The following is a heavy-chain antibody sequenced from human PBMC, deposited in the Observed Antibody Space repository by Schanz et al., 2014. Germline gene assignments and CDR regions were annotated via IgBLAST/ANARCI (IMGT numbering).Heavy chain of an antibody. Sequence: QVQLVQSGAEVKKPGASVKVSCKASGYTFVSYSMHWVRQAPGQGLEWMGWISAYNGNTNYAQKLQGRVTMTTDTSTSTAYMELRSLRSDDTAVYYCASSGAGYSSSWDFDYWGQGTLVTVSS. CDR2: ISAYNGNT. CDR3: ASSGAGYSSSWDFDY. J-gene: IGHJ4*02. V-gene: IGHV1-18*04. D-gene: IGHD6-13*01. CDR1: GYTFVSYS.